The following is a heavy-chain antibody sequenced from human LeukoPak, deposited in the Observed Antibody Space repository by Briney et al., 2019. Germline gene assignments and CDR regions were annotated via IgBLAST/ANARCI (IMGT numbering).Heavy chain of an antibody. D-gene: IGHD4-23*01. CDR2: IRYDGSNK. J-gene: IGHJ6*03. CDR3: AKADYGGNSGYYYYYMDV. V-gene: IGHV3-30*02. CDR1: GFTFSTYG. Sequence: GGSLRLSCAASGFTFSTYGMHWVRQAPGKGLEWVAFIRYDGSNKYYADSVKGRFTISRDNSKNTLYLQMNSLRAEDTAVYYCAKADYGGNSGYYYYYMDVWGKGTTVTISS.